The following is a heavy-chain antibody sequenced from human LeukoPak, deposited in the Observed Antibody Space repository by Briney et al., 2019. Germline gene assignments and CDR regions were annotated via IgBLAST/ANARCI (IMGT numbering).Heavy chain of an antibody. V-gene: IGHV1-2*02. D-gene: IGHD5-12*01. Sequence: GASVKVSCKASGYTFTGYYMHWVRQAPGQGLEWMGWINPNSGGTNYAQKFQGRVTMTRDTSISTAYMELSRLRSDDTAVYYRAREERYSGYYDAFDIWGQGTMVTVSS. CDR1: GYTFTGYY. CDR2: INPNSGGT. CDR3: AREERYSGYYDAFDI. J-gene: IGHJ3*02.